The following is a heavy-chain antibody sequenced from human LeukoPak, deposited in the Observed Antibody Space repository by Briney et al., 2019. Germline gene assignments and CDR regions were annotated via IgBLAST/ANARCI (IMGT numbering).Heavy chain of an antibody. CDR3: ARHPHPRITMVRGINAFDI. D-gene: IGHD3-10*01. J-gene: IGHJ3*02. V-gene: IGHV4-39*01. Sequence: MASETLSLTCTVSGGSISSSSYYWGWIRQPPGKGLEWIGSIYYSGSTYYNPSLKSRVTISVDTSKNQFSLKLSSVTAADTAVYYCARHPHPRITMVRGINAFDIWGRGTMVTVSS. CDR2: IYYSGST. CDR1: GGSISSSSYY.